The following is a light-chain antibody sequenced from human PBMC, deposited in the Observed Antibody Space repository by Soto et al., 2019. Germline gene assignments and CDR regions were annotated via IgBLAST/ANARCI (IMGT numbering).Light chain of an antibody. Sequence: DIVLTQTRLSSPVTLGQPASISCRSSQSLVHIDGNTYFNWLQQRPSQPPRLLIYKISNRFPGVPDRFSGSGAGTDFTLKISRVEAEDVGVYYCMQATQSYTFGQGTRLEIK. J-gene: IGKJ2*01. CDR1: QSLVHIDGNTY. CDR3: MQATQSYT. CDR2: KIS. V-gene: IGKV2-24*01.